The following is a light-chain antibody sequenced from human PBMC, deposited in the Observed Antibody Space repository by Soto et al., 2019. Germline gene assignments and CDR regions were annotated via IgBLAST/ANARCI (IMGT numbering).Light chain of an antibody. CDR1: QGIGSW. Sequence: DIQMTQSTSTLSASVGDRVTITCRASQGIGSWLAWYRQKPGKAPKRLIYDASSLESGVPSRFSGSGSGTECNLTITSLHSDDFATYFGQQSDSYSQTFGQGTKGEV. CDR2: DAS. CDR3: QQSDSYSQT. V-gene: IGKV1-5*01. J-gene: IGKJ1*01.